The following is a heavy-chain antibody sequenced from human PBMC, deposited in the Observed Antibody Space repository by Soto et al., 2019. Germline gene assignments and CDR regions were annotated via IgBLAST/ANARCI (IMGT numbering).Heavy chain of an antibody. V-gene: IGHV1-2*02. CDR1: GYTFTDYF. CDR2: INPNSGDT. CDR3: ARDMQGWGGY. J-gene: IGHJ4*02. Sequence: QVQLVQSGAEAKKPGASVKVSCKASGYTFTDYFMHWVRQAPGQGLEWMGWINPNSGDTNSAQNFQDRVTMTRDTSTSTAYMELSRLRFDDTAVYYCARDMQGWGGYWGQGTLVTVSS. D-gene: IGHD3-16*01.